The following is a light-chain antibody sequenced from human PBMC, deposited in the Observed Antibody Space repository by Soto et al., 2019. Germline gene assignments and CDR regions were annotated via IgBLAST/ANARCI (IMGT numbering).Light chain of an antibody. CDR3: QQRSNWQGT. CDR1: LTVSDNY. Sequence: EIVLTQSPGTLSLSPGERATLSCRASLTVSDNYLAWYQQKAGQAPRLLIYDASNRATGIPARFSGSGSGTDFTLTISSLEPEDFAVYYCQQRSNWQGTFGGGTKVDI. CDR2: DAS. J-gene: IGKJ4*01. V-gene: IGKV3D-11*02.